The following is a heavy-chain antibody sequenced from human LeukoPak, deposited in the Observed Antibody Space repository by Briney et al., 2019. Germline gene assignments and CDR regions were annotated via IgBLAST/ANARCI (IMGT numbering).Heavy chain of an antibody. J-gene: IGHJ4*02. CDR2: ISGSGGST. Sequence: GGSLRLSCAASGFTFSSYAMSWVRQAPGKGLEWVSAISGSGGSTYYADSVKGRFTISRDNSKNTLYLQMNSLRAEDTAVYYCAKTYYDFWSGYYIDYWGQGSLVTVSS. CDR1: GFTFSSYA. D-gene: IGHD3-3*01. V-gene: IGHV3-23*01. CDR3: AKTYYDFWSGYYIDY.